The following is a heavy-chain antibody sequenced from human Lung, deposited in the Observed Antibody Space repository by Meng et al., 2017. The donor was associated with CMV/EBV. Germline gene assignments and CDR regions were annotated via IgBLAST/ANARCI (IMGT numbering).Heavy chain of an antibody. CDR2: ISWNSDNI. CDR3: GRMGVAPFDI. Sequence: GGSLRLXCAASGFSIDDYAMHWVRQAPGKGLEWVSGISWNSDNIAYADSVKGRFTISRDNARNSLYLQMNTLKIEDTAFYYCGRMGVAPFDIWGQGTLVTVSS. V-gene: IGHV3-9*01. CDR1: GFSIDDYA. J-gene: IGHJ3*02. D-gene: IGHD3-3*01.